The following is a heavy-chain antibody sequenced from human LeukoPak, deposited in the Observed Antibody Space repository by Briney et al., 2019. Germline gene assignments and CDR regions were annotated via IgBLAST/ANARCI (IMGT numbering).Heavy chain of an antibody. Sequence: SETLSLTCTVSGGSISSSSYYWGWIRQPPGKGLEWIGSIYYSGSTYYNPSLKSRVTISVDTSRNQFSLKLSSVTAADTAVYYCARERPGYGSGHNWFDPWGQGTLVTVSS. V-gene: IGHV4-39*07. J-gene: IGHJ5*02. CDR3: ARERPGYGSGHNWFDP. CDR2: IYYSGST. D-gene: IGHD3-10*01. CDR1: GGSISSSSYY.